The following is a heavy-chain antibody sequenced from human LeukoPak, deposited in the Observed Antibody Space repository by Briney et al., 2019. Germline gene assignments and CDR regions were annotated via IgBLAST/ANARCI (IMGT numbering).Heavy chain of an antibody. CDR1: GYTFTSYY. J-gene: IGHJ6*02. D-gene: IGHD2-21*01. Sequence: ASVKVSCKASGYTFTSYYMHWVRQAPGQGLEWMGIINPSGGSTSYAQKFQGRVTITADKSTSTAYMELSSLRSEDTAVYYCARDDGRLWTARGGDGMDVWGQGTTVTVSS. CDR3: ARDDGRLWTARGGDGMDV. V-gene: IGHV1-46*01. CDR2: INPSGGST.